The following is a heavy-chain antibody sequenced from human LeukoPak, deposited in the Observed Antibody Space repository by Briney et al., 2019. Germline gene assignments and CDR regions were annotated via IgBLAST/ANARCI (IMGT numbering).Heavy chain of an antibody. J-gene: IGHJ3*02. CDR1: GFTFSSYA. V-gene: IGHV3-23*01. Sequence: PGGSLRLSCAASGFTFSSYAMSWVRQAPGKGLEWVSAISGSGGSTYYADSVKGRFTISRDNSKNTLYLQMNSLRAEDTAVYYCAKDRSGWYHSDDAFDIRGQGTMVTVSS. D-gene: IGHD6-19*01. CDR3: AKDRSGWYHSDDAFDI. CDR2: ISGSGGST.